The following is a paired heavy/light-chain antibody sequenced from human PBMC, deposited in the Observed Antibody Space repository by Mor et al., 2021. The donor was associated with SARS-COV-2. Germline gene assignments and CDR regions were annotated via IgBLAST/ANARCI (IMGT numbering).Light chain of an antibody. V-gene: IGLV2-14*03. Sequence: QSALTQPASVSGSPGQSITISCTGTSSDLVNYNYVSWYQQHPGKAPKLMIYDVSDRPSGVSDRFSGSKSGNTASLTISGLQAEDEGDYYCSSYTSSTTQAFGSGTKVTVL. CDR2: DVS. CDR1: SSDLVNYNY. CDR3: SSYTSSTTQA. J-gene: IGLJ1*01.
Heavy chain of an antibody. D-gene: IGHD6-6*01. V-gene: IGHV3-21*02. Sequence: EVQLVESGGGLVKPGGSLRLSCAASGFTFSKYNMKWLRQAPGKGLEWVSSITSSGSHIYYADSVKGRFTISRDNAKNSLYLQMNSLRAEDTAVYYCARGMHRKVYSTSLGVIDYWGQGTLVTVSS. CDR1: GFTFSKYN. J-gene: IGHJ4*02. CDR3: ARGMHRKVYSTSLGVIDY. CDR2: ITSSGSHI.